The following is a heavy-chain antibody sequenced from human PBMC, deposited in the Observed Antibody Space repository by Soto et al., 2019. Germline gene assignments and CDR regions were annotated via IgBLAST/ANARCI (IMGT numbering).Heavy chain of an antibody. Sequence: QVQLQESGPGLVKPSETLSLTCIVSGDFISSFYWSWIRQPPGKGLEWIGYLYYSGSTKYNPSLKSRVSISVDTSKKQFSLNLYSVTAADTAIYYCARHNDSSSWYSVDYWGQGTLVTVSS. D-gene: IGHD6-13*01. CDR2: LYYSGST. V-gene: IGHV4-59*08. CDR3: ARHNDSSSWYSVDY. J-gene: IGHJ4*02. CDR1: GDFISSFY.